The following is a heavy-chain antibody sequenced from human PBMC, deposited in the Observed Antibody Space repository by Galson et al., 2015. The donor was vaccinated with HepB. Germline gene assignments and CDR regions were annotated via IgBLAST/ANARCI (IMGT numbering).Heavy chain of an antibody. J-gene: IGHJ6*02. Sequence: SLRLSCAGSGFTFGDYALSWFRQAPGKGLEWVAFISSKAYGGTMDYAASVRGRFTISRDDSKSIAYLQTNSLKIEDTAVYFCAREISRYDFWSGYYACYGMDVGGQGTAVTVSS. D-gene: IGHD3-3*01. CDR2: ISSKAYGGTM. V-gene: IGHV3-49*03. CDR3: AREISRYDFWSGYYACYGMDV. CDR1: GFTFGDYA.